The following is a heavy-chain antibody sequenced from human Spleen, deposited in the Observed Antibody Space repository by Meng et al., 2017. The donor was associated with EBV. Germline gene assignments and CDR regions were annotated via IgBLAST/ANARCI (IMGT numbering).Heavy chain of an antibody. CDR2: TSPYNGNT. Sequence: QGRLVQSGAEVKKPGASVKVSCKASGYMYTSQGINWVRQAPGQGLEWMGWTSPYNGNTKYAQKLQGRVTMTTDTSTSTTYMELRSLRSDDTAVYYCAMSGQLGSDWFDPWGQGTLVTVSS. CDR3: AMSGQLGSDWFDP. J-gene: IGHJ5*02. V-gene: IGHV1-18*01. CDR1: GYMYTSQG. D-gene: IGHD6-6*01.